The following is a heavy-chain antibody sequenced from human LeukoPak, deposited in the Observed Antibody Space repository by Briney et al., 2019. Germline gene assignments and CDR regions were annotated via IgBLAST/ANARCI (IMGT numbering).Heavy chain of an antibody. V-gene: IGHV3-7*03. J-gene: IGHJ3*02. CDR2: VDQDGSGR. Sequence: GGSLRLSCAASGFTFSDYWMGWVRQAPGEGLELVANVDQDGSGRAYVDSVKGRFTIPRDNSKNTLYLQMNSLRAEDTAVYYCARDRANGGRDAFDIWGQGTMVTVSS. CDR3: ARDRANGGRDAFDI. CDR1: GFTFSDYW. D-gene: IGHD4-23*01.